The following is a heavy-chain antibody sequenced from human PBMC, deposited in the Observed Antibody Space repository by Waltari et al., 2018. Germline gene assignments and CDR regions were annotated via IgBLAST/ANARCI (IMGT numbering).Heavy chain of an antibody. CDR2: IDYRGST. V-gene: IGHV4-39*01. Sequence: QLQLQESGPGLVKPSEPLSLTCTVSGGSISSSSYYWGWYSQPPGREMEWIGSIDYRGSTTDNPNLKSRVTIAGDTAKSQFSLRLSSVTAADTAVYYCVTFNWVFDYWGQGTLVTVSS. CDR1: GGSISSSSYY. CDR3: VTFNWVFDY. J-gene: IGHJ4*02. D-gene: IGHD1-1*01.